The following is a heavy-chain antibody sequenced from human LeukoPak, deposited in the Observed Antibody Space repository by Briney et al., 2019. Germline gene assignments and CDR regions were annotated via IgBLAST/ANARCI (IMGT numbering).Heavy chain of an antibody. CDR1: GGTFSSYA. D-gene: IGHD6-6*01. Sequence: GASVKVSCKASGGTFSSYAISWVRQAPGQGLERMGRIIPILGIANYAQKFQGRVTITADKSTSTAYMELSSLRSEDTAVYYCARTIEYSSSFDYWGQGTLVTVSS. V-gene: IGHV1-69*04. CDR3: ARTIEYSSSFDY. J-gene: IGHJ4*02. CDR2: IIPILGIA.